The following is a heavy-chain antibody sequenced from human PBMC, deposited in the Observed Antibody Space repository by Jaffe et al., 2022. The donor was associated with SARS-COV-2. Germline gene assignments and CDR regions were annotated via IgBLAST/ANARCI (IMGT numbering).Heavy chain of an antibody. Sequence: QITLKESGPTVVKPTQTLTLTCTFSGFSLTASGVGVGWVRQPPGKPLEWLGIIYWDNDKRYSPSLRNRLAISKGTSNNQVILTVTNVDPMDTATYFCAHRVPFVGNWNVGWFDSWGQGTLVAVSS. J-gene: IGHJ5*01. CDR1: GFSLTASGVG. CDR3: AHRVPFVGNWNVGWFDS. V-gene: IGHV2-5*02. D-gene: IGHD1-1*01. CDR2: IYWDNDK.